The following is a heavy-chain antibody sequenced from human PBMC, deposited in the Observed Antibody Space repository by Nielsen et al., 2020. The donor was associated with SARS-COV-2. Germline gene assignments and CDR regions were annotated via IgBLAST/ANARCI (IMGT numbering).Heavy chain of an antibody. J-gene: IGHJ1*01. CDR3: ARGPEQQLVPEFFQH. Sequence: GGSLRLSCAASGFTFSNYAMSWVRQGPGKGLEWVSAISLSGGSTYYADSVKGRFTISRDNSKNTLLLQMNSLRAEDTAVYYCARGPEQQLVPEFFQHWGQGTLVSVSS. CDR2: ISLSGGST. CDR1: GFTFSNYA. D-gene: IGHD6-13*01. V-gene: IGHV3-23*01.